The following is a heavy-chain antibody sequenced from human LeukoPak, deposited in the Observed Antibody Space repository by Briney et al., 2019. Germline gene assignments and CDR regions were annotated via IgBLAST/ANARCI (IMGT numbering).Heavy chain of an antibody. CDR3: ARHPFATPFDY. CDR1: GGSISSGGYY. V-gene: IGHV4-61*09. D-gene: IGHD2-15*01. Sequence: MPSQTLSLTCTVSGGSISSGGYYWSWIRQPPGKGLEWIGYAYYSGHTNYNSSLKSRVTMSLDTSKSQFSLRLSSVTAADTAVYFCARHPFATPFDYWGPGTLVTVSS. J-gene: IGHJ4*02. CDR2: AYYSGHT.